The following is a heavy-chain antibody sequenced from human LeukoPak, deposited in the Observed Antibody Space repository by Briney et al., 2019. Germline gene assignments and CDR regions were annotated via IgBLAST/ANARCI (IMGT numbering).Heavy chain of an antibody. J-gene: IGHJ4*02. CDR2: ISYDGSNK. D-gene: IGHD2-21*02. CDR1: GFTFSSYA. V-gene: IGHV3-30-3*01. Sequence: GRSLRLSCAASGFTFSSYAMHWVRQAPGKGLEWVAVISYDGSNKYYADSVKGRFTISRDNSKNTLYLQMNSLRAEDTAVYYCAKAPSVVVTAIQGDYWGQGTLVTVSS. CDR3: AKAPSVVVTAIQGDY.